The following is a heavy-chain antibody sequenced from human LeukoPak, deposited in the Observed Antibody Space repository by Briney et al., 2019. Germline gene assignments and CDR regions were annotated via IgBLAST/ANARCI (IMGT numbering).Heavy chain of an antibody. CDR2: ISSNSSTI. D-gene: IGHD3-3*01. J-gene: IGHJ4*02. CDR1: GFTFSSYS. V-gene: IGHV3-48*01. Sequence: PGGSLRLSCAASGFTFSSYSMNWVRQAPGKGLEWVSYISSNSSTIYYADSVKGRFTISRDNAKNTPYMQMNSLGAEDTAVYYCAGAHYYDFWSGECYFVYWGQGTLVTVSS. CDR3: AGAHYYDFWSGECYFVY.